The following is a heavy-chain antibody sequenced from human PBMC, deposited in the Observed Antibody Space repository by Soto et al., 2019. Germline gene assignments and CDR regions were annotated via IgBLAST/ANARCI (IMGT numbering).Heavy chain of an antibody. J-gene: IGHJ4*02. CDR1: GFTFSSYG. V-gene: IGHV3-30*18. CDR3: AKDRDPVDWFDY. D-gene: IGHD3-9*01. Sequence: GGSLRLSCAASGFTFSSYGMHWVRQAPGKGLEWVAVISYDGSNKYYADSVKGRFTISRDNSKNTLYLQMNSLRAEDTAVYYCAKDRDPVDWFDYWGQGTLVTVSS. CDR2: ISYDGSNK.